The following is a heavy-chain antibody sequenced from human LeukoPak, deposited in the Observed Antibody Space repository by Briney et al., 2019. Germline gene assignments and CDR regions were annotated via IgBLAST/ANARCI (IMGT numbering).Heavy chain of an antibody. J-gene: IGHJ3*02. V-gene: IGHV3-48*04. D-gene: IGHD2-2*01. CDR2: ISSSSSPI. Sequence: GGSLRLSCAASGFTFSTYSMNWVRQAPGKGLEWVSYISSSSSPIFYTDSVKGRFTISRDNAKNSLYLQMNSLRAEDSAVYYCARSGYCTSTSCLNGRGAFDIWGQGTMVTVSS. CDR3: ARSGYCTSTSCLNGRGAFDI. CDR1: GFTFSTYS.